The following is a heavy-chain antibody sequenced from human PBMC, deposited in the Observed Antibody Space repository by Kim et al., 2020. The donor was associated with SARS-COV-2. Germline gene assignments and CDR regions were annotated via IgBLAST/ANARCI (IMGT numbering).Heavy chain of an antibody. J-gene: IGHJ6*02. D-gene: IGHD1-7*01. Sequence: SETLSLTCTVSGGSISSYYWSWIRQPPGKGLEWIGYIHYSGSTNYNPSLKSRVTISVDTSKNQFSLKLTSVTAADTAVYYCARGNSGFYYYYGMDVWGQGTTVTVSS. CDR2: IHYSGST. CDR3: ARGNSGFYYYYGMDV. V-gene: IGHV4-59*13. CDR1: GGSISSYY.